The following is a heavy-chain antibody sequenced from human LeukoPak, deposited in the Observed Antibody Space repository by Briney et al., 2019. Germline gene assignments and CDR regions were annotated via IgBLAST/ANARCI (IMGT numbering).Heavy chain of an antibody. V-gene: IGHV1-69*01. Sequence: SVKVSCKASGGTFSSYAISWVRQAPGQGLEWMGGIIPIFGTANYAQKFQGRVTITADESTSTAYMELSSLRSEDTAVYYCARVAGERWLREDAFDIWGQGTMATVSS. CDR3: ARVAGERWLREDAFDI. J-gene: IGHJ3*02. D-gene: IGHD5-12*01. CDR1: GGTFSSYA. CDR2: IIPIFGTA.